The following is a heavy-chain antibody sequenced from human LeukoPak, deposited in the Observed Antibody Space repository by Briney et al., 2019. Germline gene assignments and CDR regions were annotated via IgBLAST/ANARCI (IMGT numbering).Heavy chain of an antibody. J-gene: IGHJ6*03. CDR1: GGSISSHY. Sequence: PSETLSLTCTVSGGSISSHYWSWIRQPPGKGLEWIGYIYYSGSTNYNPSLKSRVTISVDTSKNQFSLKLSSVTAADTAVYYCARGSLDIVVVSYYYYYYMDVWGKGTTVTVSS. CDR2: IYYSGST. D-gene: IGHD2-2*03. CDR3: ARGSLDIVVVSYYYYYYMDV. V-gene: IGHV4-59*11.